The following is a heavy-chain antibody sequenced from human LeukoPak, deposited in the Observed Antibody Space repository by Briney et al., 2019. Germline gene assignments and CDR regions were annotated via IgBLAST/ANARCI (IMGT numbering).Heavy chain of an antibody. CDR1: GFTFSSYS. Sequence: GGSLRLSCAASGFTFSSYSMNWVRQAPGKGLEWVSCISTSSSYIYYADSVKGRFTISRDNAKNSLYLQMNSLRAEDTAVYYCARVRLQPRTLLDDAFDIWGQGTMVTVSS. J-gene: IGHJ3*02. CDR2: ISTSSSYI. D-gene: IGHD1-14*01. V-gene: IGHV3-21*01. CDR3: ARVRLQPRTLLDDAFDI.